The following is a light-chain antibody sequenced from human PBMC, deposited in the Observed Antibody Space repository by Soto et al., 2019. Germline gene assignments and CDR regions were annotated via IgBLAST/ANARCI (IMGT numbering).Light chain of an antibody. J-gene: IGKJ2*01. Sequence: DLPMTQAPFTLSASVGDTVTVTFPASQSVSGWLAWYQQKPGKAPKLLIYDASTLESGVSSGFSGSGSGTEFTLTISSLRPDDFATYYCQHYDTFPYTFGQGTKVDIK. CDR2: DAS. CDR3: QHYDTFPYT. CDR1: QSVSGW. V-gene: IGKV1-5*01.